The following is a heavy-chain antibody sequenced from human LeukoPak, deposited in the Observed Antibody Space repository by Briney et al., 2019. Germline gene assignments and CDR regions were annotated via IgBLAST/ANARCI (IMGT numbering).Heavy chain of an antibody. J-gene: IGHJ4*02. V-gene: IGHV4-4*07. Sequence: SETLSLTCTVSGGSISSYYGSWIRQPAGKGLEWIGRIYTSGSTNYNPSLKSRVTMSVDTSKNQFSLKLSSVTAADTAVDYCARENVVVVAATRLDYWGQGTLVTVSS. CDR3: ARENVVVVAATRLDY. CDR1: GGSISSYY. CDR2: IYTSGST. D-gene: IGHD2-15*01.